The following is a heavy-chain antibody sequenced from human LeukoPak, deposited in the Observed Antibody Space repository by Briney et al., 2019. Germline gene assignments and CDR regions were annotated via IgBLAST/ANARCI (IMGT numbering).Heavy chain of an antibody. D-gene: IGHD3-22*01. J-gene: IGHJ4*02. CDR2: INHSGST. CDR3: ARNYYDSSGYYYFDY. CDR1: GGSFSGYY. Sequence: SETLSLTCAVYGGSFSGYYWSWIRQPPGKGLEWIGEINHSGSTNYNPSLKSRVTISVDTSKNQFSLKLSSVTAADTAVYYCARNYYDSSGYYYFDYWGQGTLVTVSS. V-gene: IGHV4-34*01.